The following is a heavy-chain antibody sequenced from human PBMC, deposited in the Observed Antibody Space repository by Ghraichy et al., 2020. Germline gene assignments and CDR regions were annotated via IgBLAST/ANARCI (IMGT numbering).Heavy chain of an antibody. CDR1: GFTFSSYW. CDR3: ARVGVGYCSGGSCYAAPWYFDL. V-gene: IGHV3-74*01. J-gene: IGHJ2*01. D-gene: IGHD2-15*01. Sequence: GESLNISCAASGFTFSSYWMHWVRQAPGKGLVWVSRINSDGSSISYADSVKGRFTISRDNAKNTLYLQMNSLRAEDTAVYYCARVGVGYCSGGSCYAAPWYFDLWGRGTLVTVSS. CDR2: INSDGSSI.